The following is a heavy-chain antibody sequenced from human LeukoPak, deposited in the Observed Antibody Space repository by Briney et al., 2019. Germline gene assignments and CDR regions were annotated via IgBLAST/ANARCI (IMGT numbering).Heavy chain of an antibody. Sequence: GGSLRLSCAASGFTFSSYVMSWVRQAPGKGLEWVSVIYSGGSTYYADSVKGRFTISRDNSKNSLYLQMNSLRAEDTAVYYCARTAYDYGDYDYFDYWGQGTLVTVSS. V-gene: IGHV3-66*01. J-gene: IGHJ4*02. CDR2: IYSGGST. CDR3: ARTAYDYGDYDYFDY. D-gene: IGHD4-17*01. CDR1: GFTFSSYV.